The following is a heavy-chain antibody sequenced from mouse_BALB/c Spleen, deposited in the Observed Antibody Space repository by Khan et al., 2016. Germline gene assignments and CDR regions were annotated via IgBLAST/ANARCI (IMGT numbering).Heavy chain of an antibody. J-gene: IGHJ4*01. CDR3: ARKGARNYYAMDY. CDR1: GFTFSSFG. CDR2: ISSGSSTI. V-gene: IGHV5-17*02. Sequence: EVELVESGGGLVQPGGSRKLSCAASGFTFSSFGMHWVRQAPEKGLEWVAYISSGSSTIYYADTVKGRFTISRDNPKNTLFLQMTSLRSEDSAMYYCARKGARNYYAMDYWGQGTSVTVSS.